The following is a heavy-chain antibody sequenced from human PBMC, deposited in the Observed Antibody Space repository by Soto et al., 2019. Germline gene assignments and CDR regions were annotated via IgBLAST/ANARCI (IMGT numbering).Heavy chain of an antibody. J-gene: IGHJ3*02. V-gene: IGHV1-46*03. CDR2: INPSGGST. Sequence: ASVKVSCKASGYTFTSYYMHWVRQAPGQGLEWMGIINPSGGSTSYAQKFQGRVTMTRDTSTSTVYMELSSLRSEDTAVYYCARGLRAVAGVGAFDSWGQGTMVTVSS. D-gene: IGHD6-19*01. CDR3: ARGLRAVAGVGAFDS. CDR1: GYTFTSYY.